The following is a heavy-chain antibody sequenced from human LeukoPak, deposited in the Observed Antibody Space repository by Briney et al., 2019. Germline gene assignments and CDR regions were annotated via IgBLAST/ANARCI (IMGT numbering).Heavy chain of an antibody. CDR2: IYSGGST. V-gene: IGHV3-66*01. J-gene: IGHJ3*02. CDR1: GFTVSSNY. Sequence: GGSLRLSCAASGFTVSSNYMSWVRQAPGKGLEWVSVIYSGGSTYYVDSVKGRFTISRDNSKNTLYLQMNSLRAEDTAVYYCARVGYYGHFDAFDIWGQGTMVTVSS. D-gene: IGHD3-10*01. CDR3: ARVGYYGHFDAFDI.